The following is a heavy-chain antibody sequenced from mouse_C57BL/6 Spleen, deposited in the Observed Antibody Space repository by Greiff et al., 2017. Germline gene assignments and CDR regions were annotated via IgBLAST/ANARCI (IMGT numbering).Heavy chain of an antibody. D-gene: IGHD3-2*02. CDR2: FYPGSGST. Sequence: VQLQQPGAELVKPGASVKMSCKASGYTFTSHWITWVKQRPGQGPEWIRDFYPGSGSTNYNEKFKSKATLTVDTSSSTAYRQLSSLTSEDSAVYYCAREESQAPGFAYWGTGALVTVAA. V-gene: IGHV1-55*01. CDR1: GYTFTSHW. J-gene: IGHJ3*01. CDR3: AREESQAPGFAY.